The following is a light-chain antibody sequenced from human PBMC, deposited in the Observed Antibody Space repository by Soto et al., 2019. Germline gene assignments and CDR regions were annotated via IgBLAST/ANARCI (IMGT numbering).Light chain of an antibody. V-gene: IGKV1-5*03. Sequence: DIHLTQSPSTLSASVGDRVTITCRASQSISSWLAWYQQKPGKAPKLLIYKASTVESGVPSRFSGSGSGTVFTLTISILQPDYFATYYCQHWVDYMWTFGQGTKVEIK. CDR2: KAS. CDR1: QSISSW. CDR3: QHWVDYMWT. J-gene: IGKJ1*01.